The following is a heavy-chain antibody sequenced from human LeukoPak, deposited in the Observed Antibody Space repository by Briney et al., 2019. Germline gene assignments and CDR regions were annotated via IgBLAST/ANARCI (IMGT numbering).Heavy chain of an antibody. CDR1: GYTFTNYF. J-gene: IGHJ2*01. CDR3: ARATGGYGDYGWHFDL. Sequence: ASVKVSCKASGYTFTNYFIHWVRQAPGQGLEWMGIINLFGGSATYAQNFQGRVTMTRDTSSSTVSMDLSSLKSEDTAMYYCARATGGYGDYGWHFDLWGRGTLVTVSS. D-gene: IGHD4-17*01. CDR2: INLFGGSA. V-gene: IGHV1-46*01.